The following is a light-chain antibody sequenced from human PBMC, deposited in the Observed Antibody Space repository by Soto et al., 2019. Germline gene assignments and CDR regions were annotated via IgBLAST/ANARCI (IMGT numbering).Light chain of an antibody. Sequence: EIVMTQSPATLFVSPGERATLSCRASQSVSSNLAWYQQKPGQAPRLLIYDASTRATGIPARFSGSGSGTEFTLTISSLQSEDFAVYYCQQYNNWPLAFGQGTKVEIK. J-gene: IGKJ1*01. CDR2: DAS. CDR3: QQYNNWPLA. CDR1: QSVSSN. V-gene: IGKV3-15*01.